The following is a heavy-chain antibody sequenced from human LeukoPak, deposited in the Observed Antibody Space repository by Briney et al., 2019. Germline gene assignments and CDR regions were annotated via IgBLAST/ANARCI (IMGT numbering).Heavy chain of an antibody. CDR2: ISWNSGSI. D-gene: IGHD3-9*01. CDR1: GFTFDDYA. CDR3: AKVNYDILTGYRSWYFDL. Sequence: GGSLRLSCAASGFTFDDYAMHWVRQAPGKGLEWVSGISWNSGSIGYADSVKGRFTISRDNAKNSLYLQMNSLRAEDTALYYCAKVNYDILTGYRSWYFDLWGRGTLVTVSS. V-gene: IGHV3-9*01. J-gene: IGHJ2*01.